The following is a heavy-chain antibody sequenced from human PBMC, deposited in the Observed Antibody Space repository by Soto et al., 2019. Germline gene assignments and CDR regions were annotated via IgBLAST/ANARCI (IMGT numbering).Heavy chain of an antibody. Sequence: GGSLRLSCAASGFTFSSYSMNWVRQAPGKGLEWVSSISSSSSYIYYADSVKGRFTISRDNAKNSLYLQMNSLRAEDTAVYYCARYCSSTSCYSNYYYYYGMDVWGQGTTVTVSS. J-gene: IGHJ6*02. V-gene: IGHV3-21*01. CDR3: ARYCSSTSCYSNYYYYYGMDV. CDR2: ISSSSSYI. D-gene: IGHD2-2*01. CDR1: GFTFSSYS.